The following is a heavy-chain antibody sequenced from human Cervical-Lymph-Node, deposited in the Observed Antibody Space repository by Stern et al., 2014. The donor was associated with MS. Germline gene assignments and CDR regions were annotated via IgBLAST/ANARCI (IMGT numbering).Heavy chain of an antibody. CDR1: GGSISSYY. CDR2: IHNSGST. CDR3: ARSLRDYSVSSLGY. V-gene: IGHV4-59*01. Sequence: QVQLVESGPGLMKPSETLSLTCTVSGGSISSYYWSWIRQPPGKGLEWIAYIHNSGSTNYNPSLKSRITVSIDTSRNQFSLKLSSVTAADTAIYYCARSLRDYSVSSLGYWGQGTLVTVSS. J-gene: IGHJ4*02. D-gene: IGHD6-6*01.